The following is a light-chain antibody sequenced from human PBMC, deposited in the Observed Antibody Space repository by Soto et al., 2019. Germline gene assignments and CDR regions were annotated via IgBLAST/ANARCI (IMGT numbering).Light chain of an antibody. CDR2: QAS. J-gene: IGKJ1*01. CDR1: QNIASW. CDR3: QQYNDAKPT. Sequence: DIQMTQSPSTLSASVGDRVTITCRASQNIASWLAWFQQQPAKAPKLLIQQASILESGARSSFSGSGSETEFTLTISSLQPDDFATYYCQQYNDAKPTFGQGTRVEI. V-gene: IGKV1-5*03.